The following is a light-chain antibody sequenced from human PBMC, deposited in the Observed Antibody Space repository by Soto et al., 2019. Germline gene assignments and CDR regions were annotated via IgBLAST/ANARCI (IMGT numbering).Light chain of an antibody. J-gene: IGKJ4*02. V-gene: IGKV3-20*01. CDR1: QSVSSN. CDR2: GAS. CDR3: QQYGSSPL. Sequence: EIVMTQSPATLSVSPGGRATLSCRASQSVSSNLAWYQQIPGQAPRLLIYGASTRATGVPDRFSGSGSGTDFTLTISRLEPEDFAVYYCQQYGSSPLFGGGTKVDI.